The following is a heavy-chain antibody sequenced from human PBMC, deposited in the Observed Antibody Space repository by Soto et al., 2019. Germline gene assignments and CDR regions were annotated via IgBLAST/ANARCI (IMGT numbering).Heavy chain of an antibody. V-gene: IGHV3-74*01. Sequence: GGSLRLSCAASGFTFSNYWMHWVRQAPGKGLVWVSRIKSDGTYTNYADSVKGRFTISRDNAESTLYLQMNSLRAEDTAVYHCVGDVSFDEYEGRFDYWGQGTLVTVSS. CDR1: GFTFSNYW. J-gene: IGHJ4*02. CDR2: IKSDGTYT. D-gene: IGHD2-2*01. CDR3: VGDVSFDEYEGRFDY.